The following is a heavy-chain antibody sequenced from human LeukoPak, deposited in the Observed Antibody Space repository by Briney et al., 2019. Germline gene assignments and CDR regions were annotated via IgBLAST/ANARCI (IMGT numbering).Heavy chain of an antibody. J-gene: IGHJ4*02. CDR2: IIPIFGTA. Sequence: SVKVSCKASGGTFSSYAISWVRQAPGQGLEWMGGIIPIFGTANYAQKIQGRVTITADESTSTAYMELSSLRSEDTAVYYCARSASETIFGVVMAPTLDFDYWGQGTLVTVSS. D-gene: IGHD3-3*01. CDR3: ARSASETIFGVVMAPTLDFDY. CDR1: GGTFSSYA. V-gene: IGHV1-69*13.